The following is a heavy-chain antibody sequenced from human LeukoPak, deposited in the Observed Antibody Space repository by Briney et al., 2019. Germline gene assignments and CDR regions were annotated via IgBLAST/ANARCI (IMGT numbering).Heavy chain of an antibody. J-gene: IGHJ4*02. CDR1: GGSFSGYY. V-gene: IGHV4-34*01. CDR2: INHSGST. Sequence: SETLSLTCAVYGGSFSGYYWSWIRQPPGKGLEWIGEINHSGSTNYNPSLKSRVTISVDTSKNQFSLKLSSVTAADTAVYYCARESNSGYGRDYYFDYWGQGTLVTVSS. D-gene: IGHD5-12*01. CDR3: ARESNSGYGRDYYFDY.